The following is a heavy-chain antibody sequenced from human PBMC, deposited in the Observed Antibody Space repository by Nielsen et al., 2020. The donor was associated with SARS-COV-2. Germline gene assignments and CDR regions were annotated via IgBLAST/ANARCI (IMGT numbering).Heavy chain of an antibody. CDR3: AKDIRMATIGSGYYYGMDV. CDR2: ISWNSGSI. D-gene: IGHD5-24*01. V-gene: IGHV3-9*01. J-gene: IGHJ6*02. Sequence: SCAASGFTFDDYAMHWVRQAPGKGLEWVSGISWNSGSIGYADSVKGRFTISRDNAKNSLYLQMNSLRAEDTALYYCAKDIRMATIGSGYYYGMDVWGQGTTVTVSS. CDR1: GFTFDDYA.